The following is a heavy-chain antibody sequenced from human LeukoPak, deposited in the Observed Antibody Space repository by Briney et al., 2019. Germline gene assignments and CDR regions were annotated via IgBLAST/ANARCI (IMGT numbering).Heavy chain of an antibody. CDR3: AAEGVKSASDI. J-gene: IGHJ3*02. D-gene: IGHD3-10*01. CDR1: GYTFTAYY. V-gene: IGHV1-2*02. Sequence: APVKVSCKASGYTFTAYYIHWVRQAPGQGLEWMGWIKASSGDTQSAQKFQGRVTLTRDTSISTAYMEVSSLTSDDTAVYYCAAEGVKSASDIWGQGTMVTVSS. CDR2: IKASSGDT.